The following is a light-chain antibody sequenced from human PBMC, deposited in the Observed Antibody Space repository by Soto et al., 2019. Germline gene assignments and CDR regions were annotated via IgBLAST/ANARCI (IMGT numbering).Light chain of an antibody. CDR3: QQYNDWPRT. J-gene: IGKJ1*01. CDR2: GAS. CDR1: QSVSSN. Sequence: EIVMPQYPATLSVSPGESATISFRASQSVSSNLAWYQQKPGQAPRLLIYGASTRATGIPARFSGSASGTEFTLTISSLQSEDCAVYYCQQYNDWPRTFGQGTKVEIK. V-gene: IGKV3-15*01.